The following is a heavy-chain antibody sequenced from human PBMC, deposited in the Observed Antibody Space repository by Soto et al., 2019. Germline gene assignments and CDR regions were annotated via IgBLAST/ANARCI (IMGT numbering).Heavy chain of an antibody. J-gene: IGHJ4*02. CDR3: AKGSRMWTPDY. V-gene: IGHV1-3*01. CDR2: IAPGNGNT. CDR1: GYTFTDYA. Sequence: QVQLVQSGAEVKKPGASVKVLCKASGYTFTDYAIHWVRQAPGQRLELMGWIAPGNGNTKYSQNFQGRVTITRDTSATTAYMELSSLRSEDTAVYYCAKGSRMWTPDYWGQGTLVTVSS. D-gene: IGHD2-21*01.